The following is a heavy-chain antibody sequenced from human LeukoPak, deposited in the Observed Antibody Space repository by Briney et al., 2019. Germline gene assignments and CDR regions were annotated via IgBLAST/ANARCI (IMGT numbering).Heavy chain of an antibody. V-gene: IGHV3-48*01. D-gene: IGHD3-3*01. CDR2: ISPVKNTI. CDR1: GFTFSSYT. J-gene: IGHJ4*02. Sequence: PGGSLRLSCAASGFTFSSYTVTWVRQTPGKGLEWISYISPVKNTIYYADSVKGRFTISRDDAKNSLDLQMNSLRAEDTAVYYCARESDRHHDLWSGYLALDYWGQGTRVTVSS. CDR3: ARESDRHHDLWSGYLALDY.